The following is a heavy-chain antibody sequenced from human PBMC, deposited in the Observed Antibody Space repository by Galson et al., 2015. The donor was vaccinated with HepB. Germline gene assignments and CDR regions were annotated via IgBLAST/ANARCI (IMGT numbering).Heavy chain of an antibody. Sequence: SLTCTVSGASVNDYSWGWVRQPPGKGLESIVYTYHSGSANYNPSLKSRVTMSMERSKNQFSLHLASVTAADTAVYFCARLGITVFGLIVNGMDVWGQGTTVTGSS. V-gene: IGHV4-59*02. CDR3: ARLGITVFGLIVNGMDV. D-gene: IGHD3/OR15-3a*01. J-gene: IGHJ6*02. CDR2: TYHSGSA. CDR1: GASVNDYS.